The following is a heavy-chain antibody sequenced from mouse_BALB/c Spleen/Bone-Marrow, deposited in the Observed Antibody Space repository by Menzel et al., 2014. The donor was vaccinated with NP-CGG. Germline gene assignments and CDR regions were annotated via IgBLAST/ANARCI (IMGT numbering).Heavy chain of an antibody. CDR3: AGRRDYDYFDY. CDR2: ISSGCGYT. Sequence: EVKLMESGGDLVKPGGSLKLSCAASGFTFSSYGMSWVRQIPDKRLEWVATISSGCGYTFYPDSVKGRFTISRDNAKNTLNLQMTSLKSEDTAMYYCAGRRDYDYFDYWGQGTTLTVSS. V-gene: IGHV5-6*02. CDR1: GFTFSSYG. J-gene: IGHJ2*01. D-gene: IGHD2-4*01.